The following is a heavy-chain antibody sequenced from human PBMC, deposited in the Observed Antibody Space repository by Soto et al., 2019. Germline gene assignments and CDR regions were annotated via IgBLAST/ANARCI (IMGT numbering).Heavy chain of an antibody. D-gene: IGHD4-17*01. Sequence: QVQLQESGPGLVKPSGTRSPTCTVSGGCISSSYWWSWVRKPPGEGLEWLGAIYHSGRTTYAPSLKGRVTRSLDTSKHQCSLKLSSVTAADTAGYYCARGGDYRFDYWGQGTLVTVSS. CDR2: IYHSGRT. CDR3: ARGGDYRFDY. J-gene: IGHJ4*02. V-gene: IGHV4-4*02. CDR1: GGCISSSYW.